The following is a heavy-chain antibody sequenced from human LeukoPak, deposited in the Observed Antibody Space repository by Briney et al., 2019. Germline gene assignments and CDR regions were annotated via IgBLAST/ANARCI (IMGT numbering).Heavy chain of an antibody. Sequence: PGGSLRLSCSASGFTFSSYAMHWVRQAPGKGPEYVSAISSNGGSTYYADSVKGRFTISRDNSKTTLYLQMSSLRAEDTAVYYCVKDYDIVGWNWFDPWGQGTLVTVSS. D-gene: IGHD2-21*01. V-gene: IGHV3-64D*06. CDR2: ISSNGGST. CDR1: GFTFSSYA. CDR3: VKDYDIVGWNWFDP. J-gene: IGHJ5*02.